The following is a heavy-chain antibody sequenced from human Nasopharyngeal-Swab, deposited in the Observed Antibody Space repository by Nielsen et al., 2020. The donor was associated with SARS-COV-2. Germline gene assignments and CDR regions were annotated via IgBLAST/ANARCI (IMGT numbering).Heavy chain of an antibody. CDR3: AKDMISGWPWAYYYGMDV. D-gene: IGHD6-19*01. J-gene: IGHJ6*02. CDR2: ISWNSGSI. V-gene: IGHV3-9*01. CDR1: GFTFDDYA. Sequence: SLKISCAASGFTFDDYAMHWVRQAPGKGLEWVSGISWNSGSIGYADSVKGRFTISRDNAKNSLYLQMNSLRAEDTALYYCAKDMISGWPWAYYYGMDVWGQGTTVTVSS.